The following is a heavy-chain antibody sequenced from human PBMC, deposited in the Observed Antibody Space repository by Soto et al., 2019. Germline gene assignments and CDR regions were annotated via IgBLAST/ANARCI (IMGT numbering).Heavy chain of an antibody. D-gene: IGHD6-13*01. Sequence: QVQLQESGPGLVKPSETLSLTCTVSGGSFSSYYWSWIRQPPGKGLEWIGYIYDSGRTKYNPSLKSRVTISKDTSKNQFSLKLSSVTAAATALYYCARHNDSITWYSIDYWGQGNLVTVSS. CDR2: IYDSGRT. CDR3: ARHNDSITWYSIDY. J-gene: IGHJ4*02. CDR1: GGSFSSYY. V-gene: IGHV4-59*08.